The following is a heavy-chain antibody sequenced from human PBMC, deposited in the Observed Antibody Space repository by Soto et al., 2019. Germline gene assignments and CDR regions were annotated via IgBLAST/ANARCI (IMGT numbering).Heavy chain of an antibody. J-gene: IGHJ6*02. CDR3: ARQGSNGAYYYYGMDV. D-gene: IGHD3-16*01. Sequence: ESLKISCKCSGYRFSSYWIAWVRQMPGKGLAWMGIIYPGDSDTRYSPSFEGQVTISADKSNSTAYLPWSSLKASDTAMYYCARQGSNGAYYYYGMDVWGQGTTVTV. V-gene: IGHV5-51*01. CDR2: IYPGDSDT. CDR1: GYRFSSYW.